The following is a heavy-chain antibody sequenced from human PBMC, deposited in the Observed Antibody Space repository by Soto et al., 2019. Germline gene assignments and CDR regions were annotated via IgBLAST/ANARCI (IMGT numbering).Heavy chain of an antibody. Sequence: ASVKVSCKASGYTFTSYYMHWVRQAPGQGLEWMGIINPSGGSTSYAQKFQGRVTMTRDTSTSTVYMELSSLRSEDTAVYYCARDLGVLRFLEWLQRRGYYGMDVWGQGTTVTVSS. CDR3: ARDLGVLRFLEWLQRRGYYGMDV. CDR2: INPSGGST. CDR1: GYTFTSYY. J-gene: IGHJ6*02. V-gene: IGHV1-46*01. D-gene: IGHD3-3*01.